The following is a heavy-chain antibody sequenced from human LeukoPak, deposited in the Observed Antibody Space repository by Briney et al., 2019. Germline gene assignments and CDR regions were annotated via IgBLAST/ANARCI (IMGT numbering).Heavy chain of an antibody. CDR1: GGSISSYY. CDR2: IYTSGST. J-gene: IGHJ4*01. Sequence: SETLSLTCTVSGGSISSYYWSWIRQPAGKGLEWIGRIYTSGSTNYNPSLKSRVTMSVDTSKNQFSLKLSSVTAADTAVYYCARASPRRYCSGGSCYSVEYYFDYWGQEPWSPSPQ. V-gene: IGHV4-4*07. D-gene: IGHD2-15*01. CDR3: ARASPRRYCSGGSCYSVEYYFDY.